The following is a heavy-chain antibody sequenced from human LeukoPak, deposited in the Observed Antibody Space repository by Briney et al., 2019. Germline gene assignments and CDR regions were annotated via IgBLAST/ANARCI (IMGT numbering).Heavy chain of an antibody. D-gene: IGHD5-18*01. Sequence: SETLSLTCTVSGGSINAYYLSWIRQPPGKGLEWIVYVRDNGENTYYPSLKSRVAISVDTANNQISLSLNFVTAADTAIYYCARQPANTAAFDIWGLGTMVTVSS. CDR1: GGSINAYY. CDR3: ARQPANTAAFDI. J-gene: IGHJ3*02. CDR2: VRDNGEN. V-gene: IGHV4-59*08.